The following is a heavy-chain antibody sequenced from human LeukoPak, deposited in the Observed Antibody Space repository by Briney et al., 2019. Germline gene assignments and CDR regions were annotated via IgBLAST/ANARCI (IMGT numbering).Heavy chain of an antibody. D-gene: IGHD3-22*01. CDR2: ISGSGGST. CDR3: GKVLTYYYDSSGFDDFDI. J-gene: IGHJ3*02. Sequence: PGVSLRLSCAASGFNFDVYGMIWVRQAPGKGLEWVSAISGSGGSTYCADSVRGRFTLSRDNPKNTLYLKINSLRAEDTPVYYCGKVLTYYYDSSGFDDFDIWGQGTMVTVSS. V-gene: IGHV3-23*01. CDR1: GFNFDVYG.